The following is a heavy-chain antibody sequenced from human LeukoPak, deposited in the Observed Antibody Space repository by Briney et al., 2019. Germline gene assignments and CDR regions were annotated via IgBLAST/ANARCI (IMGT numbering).Heavy chain of an antibody. CDR3: ASDIRGANALDI. J-gene: IGHJ3*02. Sequence: SETLSLTCTVSGGSISSYYWAWIRQPAGKGLGCIGRIYPSGNTNYNPSLKSRVTMSINTSKNQFSLKLSSVTAADTAVYYCASDIRGANALDIWGQGTMVTVSS. D-gene: IGHD1-26*01. CDR1: GGSISSYY. CDR2: IYPSGNT. V-gene: IGHV4-4*07.